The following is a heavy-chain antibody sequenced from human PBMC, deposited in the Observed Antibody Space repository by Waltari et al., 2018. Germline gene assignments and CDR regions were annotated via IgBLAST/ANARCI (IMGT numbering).Heavy chain of an antibody. CDR3: TRDANVGPPPPIGY. CDR1: GGSIRDTSYF. V-gene: IGHV4-39*07. D-gene: IGHD1-26*01. CDR2: ISRRESA. Sequence: QLQLQESGPGLVKPSETLFLTCNVSGGSIRDTSYFWGWVRQPPGKGLEWIGSISRRESALYKSSLTSRATISFDNAKNQLYLKLTSLTAADTATYYCTRDANVGPPPPIGYWGQGALVTVS. J-gene: IGHJ4*02.